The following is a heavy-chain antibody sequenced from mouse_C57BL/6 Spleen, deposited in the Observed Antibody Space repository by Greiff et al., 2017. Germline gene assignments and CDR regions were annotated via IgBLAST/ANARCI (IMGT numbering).Heavy chain of an antibody. D-gene: IGHD1-1*01. CDR2: INPSNGGT. CDR3: ARSSIYYYGSWYFDV. J-gene: IGHJ1*03. V-gene: IGHV1-53*01. CDR1: GYTFTSYW. Sequence: VQLQQPGTELVKPGASVKLSCKASGYTFTSYWMHWVKQRPGQGLEWIGNINPSNGGTNYNEKFKSKATLTVDKSSSTAYMQLSSLTSEDSAVYYCARSSIYYYGSWYFDVWGTGTTVTVSS.